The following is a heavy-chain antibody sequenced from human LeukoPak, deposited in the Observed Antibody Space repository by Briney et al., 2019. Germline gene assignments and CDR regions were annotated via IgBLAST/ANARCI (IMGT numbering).Heavy chain of an antibody. V-gene: IGHV4-39*01. D-gene: IGHD3-10*01. CDR2: IYYSGST. J-gene: IGHJ4*02. Sequence: SETLSLTCTVSGDSIRTSPYYWGWVRQPPGKGLEWIGTIYYSGSTYYNPSLKSRVTISVDTSKNQFSLKLSSVTAADTAVYHCARTPMVRGVPKFDYWGQGTLVTVSS. CDR1: GDSIRTSPYY. CDR3: ARTPMVRGVPKFDY.